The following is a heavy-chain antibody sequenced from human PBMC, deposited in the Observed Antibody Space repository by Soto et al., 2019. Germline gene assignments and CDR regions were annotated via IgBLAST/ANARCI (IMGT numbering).Heavy chain of an antibody. D-gene: IGHD5-18*01. V-gene: IGHV3-21*01. CDR1: GFTFGSYS. Sequence: GSLRLSCAASGFTFGSYSMNWVRQAPGKGLEWVSSISGSSSYIYYADSVKGRFTISRDNAKNSLYLQMNSLRAEDTAVYYCASDQTSELQLWLQTGYYFDYWGQGTLVTVSS. J-gene: IGHJ4*02. CDR3: ASDQTSELQLWLQTGYYFDY. CDR2: ISGSSSYI.